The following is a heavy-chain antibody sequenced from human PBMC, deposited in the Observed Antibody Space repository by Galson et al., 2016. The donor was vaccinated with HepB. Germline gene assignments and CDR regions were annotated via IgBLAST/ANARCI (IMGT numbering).Heavy chain of an antibody. CDR3: ARDSDYGMDV. CDR1: DGSISTSSFS. V-gene: IGHV4-39*07. Sequence: SETLSLTCTVSDGSISTSSFSWGWIRQPPGKGLECIGTVYRGKIYYSPSLEGRVTISVDMSKKQLSLRLSSVTAADTAVYYCARDSDYGMDVWAQGTTVTVSS. CDR2: VYRGKI. J-gene: IGHJ6*02.